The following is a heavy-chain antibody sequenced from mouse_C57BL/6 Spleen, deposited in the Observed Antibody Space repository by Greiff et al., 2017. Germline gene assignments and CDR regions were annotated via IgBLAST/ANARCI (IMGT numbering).Heavy chain of an antibody. J-gene: IGHJ3*01. Sequence: VQLQQPGAELVKPGASVKLSCKASGYTFTSYWMHWVKQRPGQGLEWIGMIHPNSGSTNYNENFKSKATLTVDKSSSTAYMQLSSLTSEDSAVYYCATYGNYEGFAYWGQGTLVTVSA. CDR3: ATYGNYEGFAY. D-gene: IGHD2-1*01. CDR2: IHPNSGST. CDR1: GYTFTSYW. V-gene: IGHV1-64*01.